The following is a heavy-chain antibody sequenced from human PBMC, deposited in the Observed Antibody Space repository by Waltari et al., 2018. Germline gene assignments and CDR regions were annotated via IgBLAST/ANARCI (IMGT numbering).Heavy chain of an antibody. J-gene: IGHJ4*02. CDR3: ARHPRSRFLEWLLYLDY. CDR1: GGSISSSSYY. V-gene: IGHV4-39*01. D-gene: IGHD3-3*01. Sequence: QLQLQESGPGLVKPSETLSLTCTVSGGSISSSSYYWGWIRQPPGKGLEWIGSIYYSGSTSATPSLKSRVTISVDTSKNQFSLKLSSVTAADTAVYYCARHPRSRFLEWLLYLDYWGQGTLVTVSS. CDR2: IYYSGST.